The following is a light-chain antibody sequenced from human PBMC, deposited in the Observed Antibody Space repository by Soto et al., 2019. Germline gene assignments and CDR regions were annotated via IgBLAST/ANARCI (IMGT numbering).Light chain of an antibody. V-gene: IGKV4-1*01. CDR3: QQSYTTPYT. J-gene: IGKJ2*01. CDR1: QSVLYNSKNKNY. CDR2: WAS. Sequence: DIVMTQSPDSLAVSLGEMATLNCKSSQSVLYNSKNKNYLAWYQQRSGQPPKLLIYWASTRQSGVPDRFSGSGSVTDFTLTISSLQAEDVAVYYCQQSYTTPYTFGQGTKLEIK.